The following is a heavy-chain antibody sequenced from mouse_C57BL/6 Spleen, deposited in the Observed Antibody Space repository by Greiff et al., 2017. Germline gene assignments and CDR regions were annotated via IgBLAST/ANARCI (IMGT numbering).Heavy chain of an antibody. Sequence: QVQLKQSGPELVKPGASVKISCKASGYAFSSSWMNWVKQRPGKGLEWIGRIYPGDGDTNYNGKFKGKATLTADKSSSTAYMQLSSLTSEDSAVYFCARRPLITTVVANYFDYWGQGTTLTVSS. J-gene: IGHJ2*01. D-gene: IGHD1-1*01. CDR1: GYAFSSSW. CDR2: IYPGDGDT. V-gene: IGHV1-82*01. CDR3: ARRPLITTVVANYFDY.